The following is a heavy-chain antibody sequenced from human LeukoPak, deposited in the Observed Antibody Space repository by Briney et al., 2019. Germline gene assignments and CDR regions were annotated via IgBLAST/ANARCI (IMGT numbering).Heavy chain of an antibody. Sequence: GGSLRLSCAASGFTFSSYWMHWVRQAPGKGLVWVSRINSDGSSTSYADSVKGRFTISRDNAKNTLYLQMNSLRAEDTALYYCARERIITYGDYFNWFDPWGQGTLVTVSS. CDR3: ARERIITYGDYFNWFDP. D-gene: IGHD4-17*01. V-gene: IGHV3-74*01. CDR1: GFTFSSYW. J-gene: IGHJ5*02. CDR2: INSDGSST.